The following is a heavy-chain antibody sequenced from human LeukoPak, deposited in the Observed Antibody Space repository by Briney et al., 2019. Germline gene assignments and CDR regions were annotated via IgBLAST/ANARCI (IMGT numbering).Heavy chain of an antibody. Sequence: ASVKVSCKASGYTFTSYGISWVRQAPGQGLEWVGWISAYNGNTNYAQKLQGRVTMTTDTSTSTAYMELRSLRSDDTAVYYCARELITIFGVVIPYYYGMDVWGQGTTVTVSS. CDR2: ISAYNGNT. CDR3: ARELITIFGVVIPYYYGMDV. D-gene: IGHD3-3*01. J-gene: IGHJ6*02. V-gene: IGHV1-18*01. CDR1: GYTFTSYG.